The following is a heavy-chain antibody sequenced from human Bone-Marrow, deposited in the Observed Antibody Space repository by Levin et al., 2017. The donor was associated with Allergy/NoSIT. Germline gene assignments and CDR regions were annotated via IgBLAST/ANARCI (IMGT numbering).Heavy chain of an antibody. J-gene: IGHJ1*01. Sequence: GESLKISCAASGFTFSSYAMHWVRQAPGKGLEWVAVISYDGSNKYYADSVKGRFTISRDNSKNTLYLQMNSLRAEDTAVYYCARDPAGSTSIAARPDSYFQHWGQGTLVTVSS. D-gene: IGHD6-6*01. CDR3: ARDPAGSTSIAARPDSYFQH. V-gene: IGHV3-30*04. CDR2: ISYDGSNK. CDR1: GFTFSSYA.